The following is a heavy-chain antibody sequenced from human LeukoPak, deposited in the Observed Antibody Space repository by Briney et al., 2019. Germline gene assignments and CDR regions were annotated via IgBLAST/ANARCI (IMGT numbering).Heavy chain of an antibody. J-gene: IGHJ4*02. Sequence: GGSLRLSCAASGFTFGRHRMNWVRQAPGKGLEWVASITPDGRDRYYVDPVKGRFTISRDNAKNSLYLQMISLRGEDTAVYFCARSNYGTYDYWGQGALVTVSS. CDR3: ARSNYGTYDY. CDR1: GFTFGRHR. D-gene: IGHD1-26*01. CDR2: ITPDGRDR. V-gene: IGHV3-7*01.